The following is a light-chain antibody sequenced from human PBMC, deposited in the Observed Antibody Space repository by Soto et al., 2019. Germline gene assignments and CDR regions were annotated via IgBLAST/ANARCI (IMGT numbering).Light chain of an antibody. J-gene: IGKJ4*01. CDR3: QQYDDWLRLT. V-gene: IGKV3D-15*01. Sequence: EIVLTQSTVALSLSPGERATLSCRASQSVSSTLLTWYQQKPGQAPRLLIFGASYRATGIPARFSGSGSGTEFNLTISSLLSEDFAVYFCQQYDDWLRLTFGGGTKVDIK. CDR1: QSVSST. CDR2: GAS.